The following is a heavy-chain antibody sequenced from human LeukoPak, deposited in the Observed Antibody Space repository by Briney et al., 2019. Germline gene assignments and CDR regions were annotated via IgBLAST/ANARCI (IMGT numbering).Heavy chain of an antibody. CDR3: ARTPYDFWSGHFDY. V-gene: IGHV4-38-2*02. J-gene: IGHJ4*02. Sequence: KPSETLSLTCTVSGYSISSVHYWVWIRQPPGKGLEWIGSVHHSGTTYYNPSLKSRVTISLDTSKNQFSLRLSSVTAADTAVYYCARTPYDFWSGHFDYWGQGTLVTVSS. D-gene: IGHD3-3*01. CDR1: GYSISSVHY. CDR2: VHHSGTT.